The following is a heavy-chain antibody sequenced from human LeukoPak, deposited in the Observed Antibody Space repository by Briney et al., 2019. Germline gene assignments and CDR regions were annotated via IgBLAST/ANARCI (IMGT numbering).Heavy chain of an antibody. CDR2: ISASGTTI. V-gene: IGHV3-11*01. CDR3: ARVARWSSWYLDF. Sequence: GGSLRLSCAASGFTFSDYYMSWIRQAPGKGLEWVSYISASGTTILYADSVKGRFTVSRDNAKSSLYLQMNNLRAEDTALYYCARVARWSSWYLDFWGQGTPATVSS. J-gene: IGHJ4*02. D-gene: IGHD6-13*01. CDR1: GFTFSDYY.